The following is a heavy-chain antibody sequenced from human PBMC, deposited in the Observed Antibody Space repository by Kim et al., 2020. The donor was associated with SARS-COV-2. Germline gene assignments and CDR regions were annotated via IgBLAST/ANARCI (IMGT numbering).Heavy chain of an antibody. Sequence: GGSLRLSCAASGFTFSTFGMHWVRQAPGKGLEWVAVISYDGSYKYYADSVKGRFTISRDNSKNTLYLQMNSLRPEDTAVYYCATTSSGSYYGAFDIWGQGTMVTVSS. CDR2: ISYDGSYK. V-gene: IGHV3-30*03. D-gene: IGHD3-10*01. CDR3: ATTSSGSYYGAFDI. J-gene: IGHJ3*02. CDR1: GFTFSTFG.